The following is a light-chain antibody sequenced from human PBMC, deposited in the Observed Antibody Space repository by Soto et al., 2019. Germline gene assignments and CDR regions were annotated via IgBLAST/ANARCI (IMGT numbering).Light chain of an antibody. V-gene: IGKV1-5*01. J-gene: IGKJ1*01. CDR2: DAS. CDR3: QQFHSFRTT. CDR1: QSISRW. Sequence: DLPMTQSPSTLSASVGARVTITCRASQSISRWLAWYKQKPGKAPKLLIYDASSLESGVPSRFGGSGSGTEFTLTISSLQPDDFATYYCQQFHSFRTTFGQGTKVEIK.